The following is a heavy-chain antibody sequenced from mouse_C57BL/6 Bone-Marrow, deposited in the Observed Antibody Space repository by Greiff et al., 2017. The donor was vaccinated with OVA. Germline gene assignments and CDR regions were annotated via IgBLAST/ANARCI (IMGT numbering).Heavy chain of an antibody. J-gene: IGHJ4*01. D-gene: IGHD1-1*01. CDR2: IDPETGGT. CDR1: GYTFTDYE. V-gene: IGHV1-15*01. Sequence: QVQLQQSGAELVRPGASVTLSCKASGYTFTDYEMHWVKQTPVHGLEWIGAIDPETGGTAYNQKFKGKAILTADKSSSTAYMELRSLTSEDSAGYYCTRRYYYGSSPYAMDYWGQGTSVTVSS. CDR3: TRRYYYGSSPYAMDY.